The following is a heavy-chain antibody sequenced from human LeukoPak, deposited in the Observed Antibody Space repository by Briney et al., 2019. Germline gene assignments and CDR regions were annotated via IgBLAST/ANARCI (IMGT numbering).Heavy chain of an antibody. D-gene: IGHD3-22*01. V-gene: IGHV4-34*01. CDR1: GGSFSGYY. CDR3: ARGEDYDSSGYFDFDY. CDR2: INHSGST. Sequence: SETLSLTCAVYGGSFSGYYWSWIRQPPGKGLEWIGEINHSGSTNYNPSLKSRVTISVDTSKNQFSLKLSSVTAADTAVNYCARGEDYDSSGYFDFDYWGQGTLVTVSS. J-gene: IGHJ4*02.